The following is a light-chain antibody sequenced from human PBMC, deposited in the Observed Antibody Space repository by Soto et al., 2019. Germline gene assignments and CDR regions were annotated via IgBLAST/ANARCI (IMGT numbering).Light chain of an antibody. CDR3: QTWGTGPWV. CDR2: LNSDGSH. V-gene: IGLV4-69*01. J-gene: IGLJ3*02. Sequence: QAVVTQPPSASASLGASVKLTCTLSSGHSSNAIAWLQQQPEKGPRYLMKLNSDGSHSNGDGIPDRFSSSSSGAERYLTISSLQSEDEADYHCQTWGTGPWVFGGGTKVTVL. CDR1: SGHSSNA.